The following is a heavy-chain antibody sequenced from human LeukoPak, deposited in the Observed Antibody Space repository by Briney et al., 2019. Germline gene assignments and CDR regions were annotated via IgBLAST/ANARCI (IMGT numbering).Heavy chain of an antibody. J-gene: IGHJ6*03. CDR3: ARVAPETAMVRGYYYMDV. CDR1: GYTFTSYG. Sequence: GASVKVSCKASGYTFTSYGISWVRQPPGQGRDWMGWVSANNGNTNYAQKLQGRVTMTTDTSTSTAYMELRSLRSDDTAVYYCARVAPETAMVRGYYYMDVWGKGTTVTVSS. V-gene: IGHV1-18*01. D-gene: IGHD5-18*01. CDR2: VSANNGNT.